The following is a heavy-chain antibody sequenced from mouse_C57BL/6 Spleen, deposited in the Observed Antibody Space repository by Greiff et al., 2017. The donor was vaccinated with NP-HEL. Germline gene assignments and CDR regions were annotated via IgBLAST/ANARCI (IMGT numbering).Heavy chain of an antibody. CDR3: ARTEFYAMDY. V-gene: IGHV1-82*01. CDR2: IYPGDGDT. Sequence: VQLQQSGPELVKPGASVKISCKASGYAFSSSWMNWVKQRPGKGLEWIGRIYPGDGDTNYNEKFKSKATLTVDTSSSTAYMQLSSLTSEDSAVYYCARTEFYAMDYWGQGTSVTVSS. J-gene: IGHJ4*01. CDR1: GYAFSSSW.